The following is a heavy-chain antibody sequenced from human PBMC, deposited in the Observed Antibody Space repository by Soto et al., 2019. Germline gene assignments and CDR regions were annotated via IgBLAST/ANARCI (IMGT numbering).Heavy chain of an antibody. V-gene: IGHV3-48*01. CDR3: ERDQIRSSGWANWFDP. D-gene: IGHD6-19*01. CDR2: ISSSSSTI. Sequence: EVQLVESGGGLVQPGGSLRLSCAASGFTFSSYSMNWVRQAPGKGLEWVSYISSSSSTIYYADSVKGRFTISRDNAKNSLYLQMNSLRAEDTAVYYCERDQIRSSGWANWFDPWGQGTLVTVSS. CDR1: GFTFSSYS. J-gene: IGHJ5*02.